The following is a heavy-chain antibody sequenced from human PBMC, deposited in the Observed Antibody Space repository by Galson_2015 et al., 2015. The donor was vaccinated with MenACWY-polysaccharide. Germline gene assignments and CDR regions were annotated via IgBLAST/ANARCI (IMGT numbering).Heavy chain of an antibody. CDR2: IKQDGSEK. Sequence: SLRLSCAASGSTFSSYWMSWVRQAPGKGLEWVANIKQDGSEKYYVDSVKGRFTISRDNAKNSLYLQMNSLRAEDTAVYYCARPGLLSKYSSSPYFDYWGQGTLVTVSS. J-gene: IGHJ4*02. D-gene: IGHD6-6*01. CDR3: ARPGLLSKYSSSPYFDY. CDR1: GSTFSSYW. V-gene: IGHV3-7*01.